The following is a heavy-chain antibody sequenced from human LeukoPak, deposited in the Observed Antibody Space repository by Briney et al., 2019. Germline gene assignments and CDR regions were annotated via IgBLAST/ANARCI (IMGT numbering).Heavy chain of an antibody. CDR3: ARDTGYSSSWDDY. Sequence: PGGSLRLSCAASRFTVSNNYMSWVRQAPGKGVEWVSDIYGGGSANYPDSVKGRFTISRDNAKNSLYLQMNSLRAEDTAVYYCARDTGYSSSWDDYWGQGTLVTVSS. J-gene: IGHJ4*02. V-gene: IGHV3-66*01. D-gene: IGHD6-13*01. CDR2: IYGGGSA. CDR1: RFTVSNNY.